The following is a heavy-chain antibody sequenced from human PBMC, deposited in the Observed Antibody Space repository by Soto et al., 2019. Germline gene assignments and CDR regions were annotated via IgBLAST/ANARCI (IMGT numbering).Heavy chain of an antibody. CDR2: IIPYYNTL. CDR3: ASGASRWYPYFFDS. CDR1: EGTFNSYA. Sequence: QAQVVQSGAEVRKPGSSVKLSCKASEGTFNSYAIAWVRQAPGQGLEWRGGIIPYYNTLNYAQKFQDRVTITADDSTSTVYMELSSLRSDDTAVYFCASGASRWYPYFFDSWAQGTLVTVSS. J-gene: IGHJ4*02. V-gene: IGHV1-69*01. D-gene: IGHD6-13*01.